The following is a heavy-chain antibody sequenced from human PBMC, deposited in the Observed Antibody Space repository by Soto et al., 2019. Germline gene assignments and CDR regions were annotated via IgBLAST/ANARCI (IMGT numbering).Heavy chain of an antibody. CDR1: GFTFNDAW. CDR2: IKSKTAGGTT. D-gene: IGHD3-3*02. Sequence: EVQLVESGGGLVKPGGSLRLSCAASGFTFNDAWMNWVRQAPGKGLEWVGRIKSKTAGGTTDYAAPVKGRFTISRDDSKVTLYLQMDSLKTEDTSLYYCTTDRPYTHSIWGQVTLVTVSS. V-gene: IGHV3-15*07. J-gene: IGHJ4*02. CDR3: TTDRPYTHSI.